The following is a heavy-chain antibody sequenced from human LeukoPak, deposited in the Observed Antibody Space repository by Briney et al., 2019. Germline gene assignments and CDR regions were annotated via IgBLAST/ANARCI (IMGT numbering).Heavy chain of an antibody. CDR3: ARGYSLDY. CDR2: IYYSGST. J-gene: IGHJ4*02. V-gene: IGHV4-30-4*01. Sequence: PSETLSLTCTVSGGSISSGDYYWSWIHQPPGKGLEWIGYIYYSGSTYYTPSLRGRVTISVDTSKNQFSLNLSSVTAADTAVYYCARGYSLDYWGQGTLVTVSS. D-gene: IGHD5-18*01. CDR1: GGSISSGDYY.